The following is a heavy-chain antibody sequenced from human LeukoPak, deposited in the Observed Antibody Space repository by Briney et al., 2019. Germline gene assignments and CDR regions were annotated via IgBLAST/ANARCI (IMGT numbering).Heavy chain of an antibody. D-gene: IGHD3-16*01. Sequence: GSLRLSCAASGFTFDDYGMSWIRQPPGKGLEWIGEINHSGSTNYNPSLKSRVTISVDTSKNQFSLKLSSVTAADTAVYYCARDLGLYMDDWGKGTTVTISS. J-gene: IGHJ6*03. CDR2: INHSGST. V-gene: IGHV4-34*01. CDR1: GFTFDDYG. CDR3: ARDLGLYMDD.